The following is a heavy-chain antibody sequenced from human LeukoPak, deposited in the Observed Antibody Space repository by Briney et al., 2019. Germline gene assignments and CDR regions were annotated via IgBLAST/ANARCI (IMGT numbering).Heavy chain of an antibody. CDR3: ARVRDYDILTGYYKGPDFDY. J-gene: IGHJ4*02. D-gene: IGHD3-9*01. V-gene: IGHV4-4*07. Sequence: SETLSLTCTVSGGSISANYWIWMRQPAGKGLEYIGRIYSSGSTNYNPSLKSRVTMSVDTSKNQFSLKLSSVTAADTAVYYCARVRDYDILTGYYKGPDFDYWGQGTLVTVSS. CDR1: GGSISANY. CDR2: IYSSGST.